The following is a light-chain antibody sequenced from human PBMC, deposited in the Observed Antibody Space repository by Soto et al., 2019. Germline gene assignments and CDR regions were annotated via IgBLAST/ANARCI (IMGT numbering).Light chain of an antibody. CDR2: EVS. Sequence: QSALTRPASVSGSLGRSITISCTGTSGEVGGYNYVSWYQQHPGKAPKLMIYEVSNRPSGVSNRFSGSKSGNTASLTISGLQAEDEADYYCSSYTSSSTPYVFGTGTKVTVL. CDR1: SGEVGGYNY. V-gene: IGLV2-14*01. J-gene: IGLJ1*01. CDR3: SSYTSSSTPYV.